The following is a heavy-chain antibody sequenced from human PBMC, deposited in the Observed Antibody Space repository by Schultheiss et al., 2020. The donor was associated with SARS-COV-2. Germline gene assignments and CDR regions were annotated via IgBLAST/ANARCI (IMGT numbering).Heavy chain of an antibody. CDR2: IYYSGST. J-gene: IGHJ6*03. CDR3: ARGSIFGVVLSYYYYMDV. Sequence: SETLSLTCTVSGGSISSSSYYWGWIRQPPGKGLEWIGYIYYSGSTNYNPSLKSRVTISVDTSKNQFSLKLSSVTAADTAVYYCARGSIFGVVLSYYYYMDVWGKGTTVTVSS. CDR1: GGSISSSSYY. V-gene: IGHV4-61*05. D-gene: IGHD3-3*01.